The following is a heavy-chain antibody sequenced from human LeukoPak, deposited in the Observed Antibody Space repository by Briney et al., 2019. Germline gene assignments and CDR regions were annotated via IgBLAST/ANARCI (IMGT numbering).Heavy chain of an antibody. D-gene: IGHD3-16*01. CDR1: SFTFKTFA. V-gene: IGHV3-23*01. CDR3: AGGGGATTFDY. Sequence: GGSLRLSCIVSSFTFKTFAMSWVRQAPGKGLEWVAGISGSGDTTYYAESVKGRFTISRDNSKNTLYLQMNSLRAEDTAFYYCAGGGGATTFDYWGQGTLVTVSS. J-gene: IGHJ4*02. CDR2: ISGSGDTT.